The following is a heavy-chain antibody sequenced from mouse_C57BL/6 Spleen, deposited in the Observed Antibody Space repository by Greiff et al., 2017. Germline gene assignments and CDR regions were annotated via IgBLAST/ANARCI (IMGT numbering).Heavy chain of an antibody. Sequence: VQLQQSDAELVKPGASVKISCKVSGYTFTDHTIHWMKQRPEQGLEWIGYIYPRDGSTKYNEKFKGKATLTADKSSSTAYMQLNSLTSEDSAVYFCARSLYDYDDAGFYYAMDYWGQGTSVTVSS. CDR2: IYPRDGST. J-gene: IGHJ4*01. CDR3: ARSLYDYDDAGFYYAMDY. V-gene: IGHV1-78*01. D-gene: IGHD2-4*01. CDR1: GYTFTDHT.